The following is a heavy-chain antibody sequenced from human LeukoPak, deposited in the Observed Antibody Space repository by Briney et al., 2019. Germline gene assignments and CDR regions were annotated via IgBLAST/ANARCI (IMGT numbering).Heavy chain of an antibody. J-gene: IGHJ4*02. CDR3: AKGQELDDGVFDS. CDR1: GFTFSRIA. D-gene: IGHD1-1*01. V-gene: IGHV3-23*01. CDR2: IRSNGETV. Sequence: GGSLRLSCAASGFTFSRIAMGWVRQAPGKGLEWVSAIRSNGETVYNADSVKGRFTISRDNSRQTLFLQMSSLRVEDTATYYCAKGQELDDGVFDSWGQGTLVTVSS.